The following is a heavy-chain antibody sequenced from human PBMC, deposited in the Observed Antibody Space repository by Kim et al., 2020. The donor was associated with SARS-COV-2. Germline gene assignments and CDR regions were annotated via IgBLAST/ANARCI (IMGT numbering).Heavy chain of an antibody. CDR3: ARYDRLTDYFPFDY. J-gene: IGHJ4*01. Sequence: ADSGKGRFTISRDNARNSLYLQMNNLRAENTSVYYCARYDRLTDYFPFDYWSQRTLVTVSS. D-gene: IGHD3-9*01. V-gene: IGHV3-21*01.